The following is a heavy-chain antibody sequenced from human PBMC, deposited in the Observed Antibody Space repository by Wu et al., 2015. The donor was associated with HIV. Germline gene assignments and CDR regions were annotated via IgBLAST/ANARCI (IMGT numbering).Heavy chain of an antibody. J-gene: IGHJ4*02. CDR1: GYTFTGYY. CDR3: ARDQIFRSWFAELWPGDF. CDR2: VNPNNGAT. Sequence: QVQLVQSGAAVRKPGASVKVSCKASGYTFTGYYIHWVRQSPGQGLEWMGWVNPNNGATDYAQKFQGRVTMTRDTSINTAFMELSRLRSDDTAVYFCARDQIFRSWFAELWPGDFWGQGTLVTVSS. D-gene: IGHD3-10*01. V-gene: IGHV1-2*02.